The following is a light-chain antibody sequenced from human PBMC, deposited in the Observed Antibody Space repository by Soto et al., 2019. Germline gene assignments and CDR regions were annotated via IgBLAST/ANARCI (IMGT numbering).Light chain of an antibody. J-gene: IGKJ1*01. V-gene: IGKV1-5*03. CDR2: KAS. Sequence: DIQMTQSPSTLSASVGDRVTIACRASQSISSWLAWYQQKPGKAPKLLIYKASTLESGVPSMFSGSGSGTEFTLTISSLQHDDFAIYYCQQYNNYWTFGQGTKVEIK. CDR1: QSISSW. CDR3: QQYNNYWT.